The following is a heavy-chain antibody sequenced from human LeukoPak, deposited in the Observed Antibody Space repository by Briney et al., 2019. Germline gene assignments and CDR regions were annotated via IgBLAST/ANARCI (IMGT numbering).Heavy chain of an antibody. CDR3: ARDYRYYGSRNYSFDY. J-gene: IGHJ4*02. D-gene: IGHD3-10*01. CDR1: GFTFSDYY. V-gene: IGHV3-11*06. CDR2: ISSSGSYT. Sequence: PGGSLRLSCAASGFTFSDYYMSWLRQARGKGPEGVSYISSSGSYTNYGDSVKGRFTVSRDNAKKSLYLQINSLTAEDTAVYYCARDYRYYGSRNYSFDYWRQGTLVTVSS.